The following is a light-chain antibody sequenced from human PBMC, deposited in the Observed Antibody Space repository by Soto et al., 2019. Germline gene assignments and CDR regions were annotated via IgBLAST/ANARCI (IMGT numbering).Light chain of an antibody. CDR3: KSYAGSNTYV. V-gene: IGLV2-8*01. Sequence: LTQPPSASGSPGQSVTISCTGTKNDIGVYDFVSWYQHHPGKAPRLIIYEVVQRPSGVPDRFSGSKSGNTASLTVSGLQAADEADYFCKSYAGSNTYVFGSGTQVTVL. CDR2: EVV. CDR1: KNDIGVYDF. J-gene: IGLJ1*01.